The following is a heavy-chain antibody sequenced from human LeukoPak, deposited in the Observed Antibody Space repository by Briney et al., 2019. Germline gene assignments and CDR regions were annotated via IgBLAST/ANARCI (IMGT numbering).Heavy chain of an antibody. CDR3: ARNLNSWFDP. Sequence: GGSLRLSCAASGFTFSSYNMNWVRQAPGKGLEWVSSISSSSSYIYYADSLKGRLTISRDNAKNSLFLQMNSLRAEDTAVYYCARNLNSWFDPWGQGTLVTVSS. CDR1: GFTFSSYN. J-gene: IGHJ5*02. D-gene: IGHD3-9*01. CDR2: ISSSSSYI. V-gene: IGHV3-21*01.